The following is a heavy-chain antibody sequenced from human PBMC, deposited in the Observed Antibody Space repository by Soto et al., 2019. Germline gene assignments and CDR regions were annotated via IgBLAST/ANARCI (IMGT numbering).Heavy chain of an antibody. D-gene: IGHD3-10*01. J-gene: IGHJ4*02. CDR2: IYYSGST. Sequence: QVQLQESGPGLVKPSQTLSLTCTVSGGSISSGGYYWSWIRQHPGKGLEWIGDIYYSGSTYYNPSLQRLFTVSVDKSRDQSSLTLSSLTAADTAVYYCARVGKPLLRLTLVRGVFDYWGQGTLVTVSS. CDR1: GGSISSGGYY. CDR3: ARVGKPLLRLTLVRGVFDY. V-gene: IGHV4-31*01.